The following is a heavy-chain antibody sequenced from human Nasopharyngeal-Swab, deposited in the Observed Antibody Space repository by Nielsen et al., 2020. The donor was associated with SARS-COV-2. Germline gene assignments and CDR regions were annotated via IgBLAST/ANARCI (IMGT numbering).Heavy chain of an antibody. CDR1: GYTFTSYY. Sequence: ASMKVSCKASGYTFTSYYMHWVRQAPGQGLEWMGIINPSGGSTSYAQKFQGRVTMTRDTSTSTVYMELSSLRSEDTAVYYCARDPTPPEYCSGGSCYSGDYYYGMDVWGQGTTVTVSS. V-gene: IGHV1-46*01. CDR3: ARDPTPPEYCSGGSCYSGDYYYGMDV. CDR2: INPSGGST. J-gene: IGHJ6*02. D-gene: IGHD2-15*01.